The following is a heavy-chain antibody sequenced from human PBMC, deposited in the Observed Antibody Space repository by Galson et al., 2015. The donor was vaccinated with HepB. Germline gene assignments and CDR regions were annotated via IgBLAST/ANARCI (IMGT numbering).Heavy chain of an antibody. CDR1: GFTFTGHN. V-gene: IGHV3-7*03. D-gene: IGHD3-10*01. CDR2: INPSGSGT. J-gene: IGHJ4*02. CDR3: AGWGGLDC. Sequence: SLRLSCAASGFTFTGHNMHWVRQPPGRGLEWVANINPSGSGTRYVDSVEGRFTISRDNGKNSVHLQMNSLRVEDTAVYYCAGWGGLDCWGQGILVTVSS.